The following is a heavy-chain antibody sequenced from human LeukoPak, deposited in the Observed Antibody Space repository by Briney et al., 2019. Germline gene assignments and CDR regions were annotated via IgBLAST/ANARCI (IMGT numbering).Heavy chain of an antibody. CDR3: ARGPYYYDSKPYDAFDI. CDR2: ISAYNGNT. D-gene: IGHD3-22*01. V-gene: IGHV1-18*01. J-gene: IGHJ3*02. CDR1: GYTFTSYG. Sequence: ASVKVSCKASGYTFTSYGISWVRQAPGQGLEWMGWISAYNGNTNYAQKLQGRVTMTTDTSTSTAYMELRSLRSDDTAVYYCARGPYYYDSKPYDAFDIWGQGTMVTVSS.